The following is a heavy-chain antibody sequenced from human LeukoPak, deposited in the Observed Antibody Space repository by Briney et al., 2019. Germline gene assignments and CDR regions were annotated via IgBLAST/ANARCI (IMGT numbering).Heavy chain of an antibody. CDR2: ISYDGSNK. V-gene: IGHV3-30*03. CDR1: GFTFSSYG. J-gene: IGHJ6*02. CDR3: ARVCPLPTYYDFWSGSNPYYYYGMDV. Sequence: GGSLRLSCAASGFTFSSYGMHWVRQAPGKGLEWVAVISYDGSNKYYADSVKGRFTISRDNSKNTLYLQMNSLRAEDTAVYYCARVCPLPTYYDFWSGSNPYYYYGMDVWGQGTTVTVSS. D-gene: IGHD3-3*01.